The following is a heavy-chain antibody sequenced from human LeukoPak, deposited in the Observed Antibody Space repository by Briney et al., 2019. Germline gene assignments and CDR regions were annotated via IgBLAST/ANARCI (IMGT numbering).Heavy chain of an antibody. D-gene: IGHD1-26*01. Sequence: HPGGSLRLSCAASGFTFSSYDMSWVRQAPGKGPEWVSAISGSGGSTYYADSVKGRFTISRDNSKNTLYLQMNNLRAEDTAVYYCAKDINSGAYYDYWGQGTLVTVSS. J-gene: IGHJ4*02. CDR1: GFTFSSYD. CDR3: AKDINSGAYYDY. CDR2: ISGSGGST. V-gene: IGHV3-23*01.